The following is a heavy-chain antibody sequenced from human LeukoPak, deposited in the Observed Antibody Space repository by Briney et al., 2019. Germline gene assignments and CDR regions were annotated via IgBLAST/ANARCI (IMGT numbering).Heavy chain of an antibody. CDR3: ARMGYYYDSSGYYYAPYFDY. V-gene: IGHV1-2*02. J-gene: IGHJ4*02. Sequence: ASVKVSCKASGYTFTGYYMHWVRQAPGQGLEWMGWINPNSGGTNYAQKFQGRVTMTRDTSISTAYMELSRLRSDDTAVYYCARMGYYYDSSGYYYAPYFDYWGQGTLVTVSS. D-gene: IGHD3-22*01. CDR2: INPNSGGT. CDR1: GYTFTGYY.